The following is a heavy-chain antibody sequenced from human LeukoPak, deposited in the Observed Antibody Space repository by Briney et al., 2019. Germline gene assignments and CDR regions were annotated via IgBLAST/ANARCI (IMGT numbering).Heavy chain of an antibody. CDR3: ARAIPTYYYDSSGYYYGY. D-gene: IGHD3-22*01. CDR2: IKQDGSEK. Sequence: GGSLRLSCAASGFTFSSYWMSWVRQAPGKGLEWVANIKQDGSEKYYVDSVKGRFAISRDNAKNSLYLQMNSLRAEDTAVYYCARAIPTYYYDSSGYYYGYWGQGTLVTVSS. CDR1: GFTFSSYW. V-gene: IGHV3-7*01. J-gene: IGHJ4*02.